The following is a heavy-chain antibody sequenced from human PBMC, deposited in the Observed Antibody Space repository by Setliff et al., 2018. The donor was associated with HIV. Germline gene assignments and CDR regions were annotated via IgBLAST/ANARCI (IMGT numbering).Heavy chain of an antibody. J-gene: IGHJ6*03. CDR1: GGSFSNYY. Sequence: PSETLSLTCAAYGGSFSNYYWSWIRQLPGKGLEWIGEINPSGSTNYNPSLKSRVTISVDTSKSQFSLNLTSVTAADTAVYYCARGLSITVFGVVRTGYYMGVWGKGTTVTVSS. V-gene: IGHV4-34*01. D-gene: IGHD3-3*01. CDR2: INPSGST. CDR3: ARGLSITVFGVVRTGYYMGV.